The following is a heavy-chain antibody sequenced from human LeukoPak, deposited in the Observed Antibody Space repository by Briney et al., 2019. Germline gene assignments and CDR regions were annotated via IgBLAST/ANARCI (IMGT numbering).Heavy chain of an antibody. J-gene: IGHJ4*02. CDR2: ISAYNGNT. CDR3: ARDPSTYYYDSSGYYPLDY. CDR1: GYTFTSYG. D-gene: IGHD3-22*01. V-gene: IGHV1-18*01. Sequence: GASVKVSCKASGYTFTSYGISWVRRAPGQGLEWMGWISAYNGNTNYVQKLQGRVTMTTDTSTSTAYMELRSLRSDDTAVYYCARDPSTYYYDSSGYYPLDYWGQGTLVTVSS.